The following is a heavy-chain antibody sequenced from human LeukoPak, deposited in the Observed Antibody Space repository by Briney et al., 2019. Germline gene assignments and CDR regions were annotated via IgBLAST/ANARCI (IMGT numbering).Heavy chain of an antibody. J-gene: IGHJ4*02. D-gene: IGHD3-22*01. V-gene: IGHV3-9*01. CDR1: GFTFDDYA. CDR2: ISWNSGSI. CDR3: AKDRAGYYIPTYFDY. Sequence: GRSLRLSCAASGFTFDDYAMHWVRQAPGKGLEWVSGISWNSGSIGYADSVKGRFTISRDNAKNSLYLQMNSLRAEDTALYYCAKDRAGYYIPTYFDYWGQGTQVTVSS.